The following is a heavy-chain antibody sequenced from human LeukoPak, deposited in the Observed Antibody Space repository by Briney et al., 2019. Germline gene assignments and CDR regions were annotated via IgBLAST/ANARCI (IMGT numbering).Heavy chain of an antibody. V-gene: IGHV3-7*01. CDR3: ARWLELMRNFDW. CDR1: GFTFSDYW. J-gene: IGHJ4*02. Sequence: GGSLRLSCVGSGFTFSDYWMSWVRQAPGKGLEWVANIKQDGSEKDYVDALKGRFTISRDNAKNSLYLQMNSLGAEHTAVYYCARWLELMRNFDWWGQGTLVTVSS. D-gene: IGHD5-24*01. CDR2: IKQDGSEK.